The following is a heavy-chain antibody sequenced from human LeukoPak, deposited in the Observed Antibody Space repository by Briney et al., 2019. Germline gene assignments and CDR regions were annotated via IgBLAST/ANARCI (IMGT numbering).Heavy chain of an antibody. J-gene: IGHJ6*03. CDR1: GFIFADYA. Sequence: PGGSLRLSCAASGFIFADYAMSWVRRAPGKGLEWVSGISGSGGTTYYADSVEGRFTISRDNSKKTLYLQMDSLRAEDTAVYYCAGAEPYAYYYMDVWGKGTTVTVSS. V-gene: IGHV3-23*01. D-gene: IGHD1-26*01. CDR3: AGAEPYAYYYMDV. CDR2: ISGSGGTT.